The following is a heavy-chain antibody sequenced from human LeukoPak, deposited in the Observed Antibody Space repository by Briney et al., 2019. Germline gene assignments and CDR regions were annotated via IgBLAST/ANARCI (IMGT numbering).Heavy chain of an antibody. CDR3: VKAGRVMAAAGILNF. D-gene: IGHD6-13*01. Sequence: GGSLRLSCPASGCTFISYAMSWVRQAPGKGLEWVSAISGSGGSTYYADSVKGRLTISIDNSKNTLHLQMNSLRAEDTAVYYCVKAGRVMAAAGILNFWGQGTLVTVSS. CDR1: GCTFISYA. V-gene: IGHV3-23*01. CDR2: ISGSGGST. J-gene: IGHJ4*02.